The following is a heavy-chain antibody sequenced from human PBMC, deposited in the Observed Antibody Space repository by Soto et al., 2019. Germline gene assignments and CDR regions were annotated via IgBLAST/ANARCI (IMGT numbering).Heavy chain of an antibody. CDR2: IYYSGST. Sequence: SETLSLTCTVSGGSISSGGYYWSWICQHPGKGLEWIGYIYYSGSTYYNPSLKSRVTISVDTSKNQFSLKLSSVTAADTAVYYCARGGTYYDILTGLDAFDIWGQGTMVTVSS. J-gene: IGHJ3*02. V-gene: IGHV4-31*03. D-gene: IGHD3-9*01. CDR1: GGSISSGGYY. CDR3: ARGGTYYDILTGLDAFDI.